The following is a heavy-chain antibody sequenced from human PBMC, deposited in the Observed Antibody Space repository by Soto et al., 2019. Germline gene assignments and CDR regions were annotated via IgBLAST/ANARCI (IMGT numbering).Heavy chain of an antibody. CDR1: GFTFSNYA. V-gene: IGHV3-23*01. Sequence: VQLLESGGGLVQPGGSLRLSCAASGFTFSNYAMTWVRQAPGKGLEWVSVITGRGGGTYFVDSVKGRFTISRDNSKNTVYLQMNSLRAEDTAVYYCAKRPLTAAGFDYWGQGTLVTVSS. CDR3: AKRPLTAAGFDY. D-gene: IGHD6-13*01. CDR2: ITGRGGGT. J-gene: IGHJ4*02.